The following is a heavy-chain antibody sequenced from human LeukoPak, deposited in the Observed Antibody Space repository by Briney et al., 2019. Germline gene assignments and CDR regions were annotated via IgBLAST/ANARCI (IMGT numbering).Heavy chain of an antibody. CDR2: ISSSSSYI. D-gene: IGHD3-16*02. CDR1: GFTFSSYS. Sequence: GGSLSLSCAASGFTFSSYSMNWVRQAPGKGLEWVSSISSSSSYIYYADSVKGRFTISRDNAKNSLYLQMNSLRAEDTAVYYCARDYVWGSYRYFDYWGQGTLVTVSS. V-gene: IGHV3-21*01. CDR3: ARDYVWGSYRYFDY. J-gene: IGHJ4*02.